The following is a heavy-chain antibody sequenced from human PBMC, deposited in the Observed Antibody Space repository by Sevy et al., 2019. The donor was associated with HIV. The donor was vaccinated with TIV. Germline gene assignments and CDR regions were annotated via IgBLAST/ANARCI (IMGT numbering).Heavy chain of an antibody. CDR2: ISYDGSNK. CDR3: ARDESYDSSEQLIDY. Sequence: GGSLRLSCAASGFTFSSYAMHWVRQAPGKGLEWVAVISYDGSNKYYADSVKGRFTISRDNSKNTLYLQMNSLRAEDRAVYYCARDESYDSSEQLIDYWGQGTLVTVSS. J-gene: IGHJ4*02. V-gene: IGHV3-30-3*01. D-gene: IGHD3-22*01. CDR1: GFTFSSYA.